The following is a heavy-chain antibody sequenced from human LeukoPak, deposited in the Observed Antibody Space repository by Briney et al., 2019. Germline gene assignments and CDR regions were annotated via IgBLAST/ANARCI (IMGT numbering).Heavy chain of an antibody. CDR3: ARGGDYYDILTGSLDY. CDR1: GFTFSDYY. V-gene: IGHV3-11*01. Sequence: GGSLRLSCAASGFTFSDYYMSWIRQAPAKGLEWVSYISSSGSTIYYADSVKGRFPISRENARNSLYLQMNSLRAEDTAVYYCARGGDYYDILTGSLDYWGQGTLVTVSS. CDR2: ISSSGSTI. D-gene: IGHD3-9*01. J-gene: IGHJ4*02.